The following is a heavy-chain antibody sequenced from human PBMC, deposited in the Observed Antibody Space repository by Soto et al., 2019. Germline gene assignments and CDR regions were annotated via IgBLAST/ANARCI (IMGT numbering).Heavy chain of an antibody. J-gene: IGHJ5*02. Sequence: PSETLSLTCTVSGCSISSSSYYRGWIRQPPGKGLEWIGSIYYSGSTYYNPSLKSRVTISVDTSKNQFSLKLSSVTAADTAVYYCARRYYDFWSGYYSRKLRGDWFDPWGQGTLVTSPQ. V-gene: IGHV4-39*01. D-gene: IGHD3-3*01. CDR1: GCSISSSSYY. CDR2: IYYSGST. CDR3: ARRYYDFWSGYYSRKLRGDWFDP.